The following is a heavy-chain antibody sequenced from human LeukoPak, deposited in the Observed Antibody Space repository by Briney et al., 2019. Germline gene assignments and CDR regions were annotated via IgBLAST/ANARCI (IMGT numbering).Heavy chain of an antibody. CDR2: ISWNSGSL. CDR1: GFTFDDYA. Sequence: PGGSLRLSCAASGFTFDDYAMHWVRQAPGKGLEWVSGISWNSGSLGYVDSVEGRFTISRDNAKNSLYLQMNGLRAEDTALYYCAKGGSYYYDSSGYLWGQGTLVTVSS. J-gene: IGHJ4*02. CDR3: AKGGSYYYDSSGYL. V-gene: IGHV3-9*01. D-gene: IGHD3-22*01.